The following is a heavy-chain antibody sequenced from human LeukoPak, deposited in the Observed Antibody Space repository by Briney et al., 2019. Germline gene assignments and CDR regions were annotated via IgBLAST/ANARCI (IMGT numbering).Heavy chain of an antibody. V-gene: IGHV3-53*05. J-gene: IGHJ4*02. Sequence: PGRSLRLSCAASGFTVSRSYMIWARQAPGKGLEWVSVIYSGGTTYYADSVKGRFTISRDNSKNTLYLQMNSLRAEDTAVYYCAKSGGIAAAGLGYWGQGTLVTVSS. D-gene: IGHD6-13*01. CDR3: AKSGGIAAAGLGY. CDR2: IYSGGTT. CDR1: GFTVSRSY.